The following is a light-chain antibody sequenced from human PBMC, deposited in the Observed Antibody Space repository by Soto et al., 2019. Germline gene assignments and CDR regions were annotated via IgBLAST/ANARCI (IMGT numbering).Light chain of an antibody. CDR2: LAS. CDR3: LQDYNYPIT. V-gene: IGKV1-6*01. CDR1: QGIRND. J-gene: IGKJ5*01. Sequence: IQMTQSPSTLSASVGDRVIITCRASQGIRNDLGWYQQKPGRAPKLLISLASSLQSGVPSRFSGSGSGTDFTLTISSLQPEDFATYYCLQDYNYPITFGQGTRLEIK.